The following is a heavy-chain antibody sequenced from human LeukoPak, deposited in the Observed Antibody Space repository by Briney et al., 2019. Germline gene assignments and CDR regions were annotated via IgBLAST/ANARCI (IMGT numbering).Heavy chain of an antibody. CDR2: IYYSGST. J-gene: IGHJ4*02. V-gene: IGHV4-59*08. D-gene: IGHD3-22*01. Sequence: SETLSLTCTVSGGSISSYYWSWIRQPPGKGLEWIGYIYYSGSTNYNPSLKSRVTISVDTSKKQFSLKLSSVTAADTAVYYCARVRNQYDSSGYYALDYWGQGTLVTVSS. CDR3: ARVRNQYDSSGYYALDY. CDR1: GGSISSYY.